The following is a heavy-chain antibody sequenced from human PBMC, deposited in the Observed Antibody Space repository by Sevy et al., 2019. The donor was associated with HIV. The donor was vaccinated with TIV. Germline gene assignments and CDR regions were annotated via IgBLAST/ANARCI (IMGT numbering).Heavy chain of an antibody. CDR2: ISAYNGNT. D-gene: IGHD3-22*01. CDR1: GYTFTSYG. J-gene: IGHJ3*02. V-gene: IGHV1-18*01. Sequence: ASVKVSCKASGYTFTSYGISWVRQAPGKGLEWMGWISAYNGNTNYAQKLQGRVTMTTDTSTSTAYMELRSLRSDDTAVYYCARDITPYYYDSSGHLDAFDIWGQGTMVTVSS. CDR3: ARDITPYYYDSSGHLDAFDI.